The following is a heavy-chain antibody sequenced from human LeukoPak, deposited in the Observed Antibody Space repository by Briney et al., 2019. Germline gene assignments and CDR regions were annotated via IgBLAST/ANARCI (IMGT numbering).Heavy chain of an antibody. V-gene: IGHV1-2*02. CDR1: GYTFTSYG. Sequence: GASVKVSCKASGYTFTSYGISWVRQAPGQGLEWMGWIYRNSGGTNYAQKFQGRVTMTRDTSISTAYMELSRLRSDDTAVYYCARSEQFPYYMDVWGKGTTVTVSS. CDR2: IYRNSGGT. CDR3: ARSEQFPYYMDV. D-gene: IGHD6-19*01. J-gene: IGHJ6*03.